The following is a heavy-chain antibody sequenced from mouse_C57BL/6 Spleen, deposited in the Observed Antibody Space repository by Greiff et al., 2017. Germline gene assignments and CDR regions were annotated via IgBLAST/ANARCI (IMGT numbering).Heavy chain of an antibody. J-gene: IGHJ1*03. V-gene: IGHV5-6*01. CDR1: GFTFSSYG. Sequence: EVMLVESGGDLVKPGGSLKLSCAASGFTFSSYGMSWVRQTPDKRLEWVATISSGGSYTYYPDSVKGRFTISRDNAKNTLYLQMSSLKSEDTAMYDCARDDGSLHWYLDVWGTGTTVTVSS. CDR2: ISSGGSYT. D-gene: IGHD1-1*01. CDR3: ARDDGSLHWYLDV.